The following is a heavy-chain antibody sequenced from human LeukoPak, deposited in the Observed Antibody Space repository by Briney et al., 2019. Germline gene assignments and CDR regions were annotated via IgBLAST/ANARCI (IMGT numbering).Heavy chain of an antibody. CDR1: GVSISSTTYF. J-gene: IGHJ6*03. CDR2: VYYNAST. V-gene: IGHV4-39*01. Sequence: SETLSLTCTVSGVSISSTTYFWGWIRQPPGKGLEWIASVYYNASTYYIPSLKSRATISLDTSKNQFSLKLRSVTAADTAVYFWGRRGVVEQVSKSHYSSQGEVGGKGPRFPVSS. D-gene: IGHD3-16*01. CDR3: GRRGVVEQVSKSHYSSQGEV.